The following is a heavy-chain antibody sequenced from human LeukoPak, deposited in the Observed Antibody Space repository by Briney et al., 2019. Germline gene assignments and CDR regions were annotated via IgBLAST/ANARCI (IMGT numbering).Heavy chain of an antibody. CDR3: ARGSGYSSGNRDFDY. CDR2: INHSGST. J-gene: IGHJ4*02. D-gene: IGHD6-19*01. V-gene: IGHV4-34*01. Sequence: SETLSLTCAVYGGSFSGYYWSWIRQPPGKGLEWIGEINHSGSTNYNPSLKSRVTISVDTSKNQFSLKLSSVTAADTAVYYCARGSGYSSGNRDFDYWGQGTLVTVSS. CDR1: GGSFSGYY.